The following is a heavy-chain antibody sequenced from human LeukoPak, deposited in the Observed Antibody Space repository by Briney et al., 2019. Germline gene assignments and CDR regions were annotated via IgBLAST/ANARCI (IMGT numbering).Heavy chain of an antibody. CDR1: GFTFSIYA. V-gene: IGHV3-30*03. Sequence: GRSLRLSCAASGFTFSIYAFHWVRQAPGKGLEWVAVISSDESTKYYADSVKGRFTISRDNSKNTLYLQMNSLRAEDTAVYYCARINLVRGVISGLDVWGHGTTVTVS. CDR3: ARINLVRGVISGLDV. J-gene: IGHJ6*02. D-gene: IGHD3-10*01. CDR2: ISSDESTK.